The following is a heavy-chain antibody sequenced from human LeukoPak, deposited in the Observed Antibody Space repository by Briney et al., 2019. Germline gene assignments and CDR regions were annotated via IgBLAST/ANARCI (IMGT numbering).Heavy chain of an antibody. CDR1: GASVSSYY. D-gene: IGHD5-12*01. J-gene: IGHJ4*02. CDR2: FSYSGST. V-gene: IGHV4-59*02. Sequence: PSETLSLTCTVSGASVSSYYWSWIRQPPGKGPEWIGYFSYSGSTNYNPSLKSRVIISVDTSKNQFSLNLSSVTAADTAVYYCARGPLDSGYTYFDYWGQGTLVSVAS. CDR3: ARGPLDSGYTYFDY.